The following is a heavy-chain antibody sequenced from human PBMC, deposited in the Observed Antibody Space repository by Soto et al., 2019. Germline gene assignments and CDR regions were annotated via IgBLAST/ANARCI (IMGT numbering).Heavy chain of an antibody. CDR1: GYSISSGYY. Sequence: PSETLSLTCGVSGYSISSGYYWGWIRQPPEKGLEWIGSIDHRGNAYYNPSLRSRVTVLVDTSKNQFSLKLSSVTAADTAVYYCARDVYGINGANNWFDPWGQGILVTVSS. CDR3: ARDVYGINGANNWFDP. V-gene: IGHV4-38-2*02. D-gene: IGHD1-20*01. CDR2: IDHRGNA. J-gene: IGHJ5*02.